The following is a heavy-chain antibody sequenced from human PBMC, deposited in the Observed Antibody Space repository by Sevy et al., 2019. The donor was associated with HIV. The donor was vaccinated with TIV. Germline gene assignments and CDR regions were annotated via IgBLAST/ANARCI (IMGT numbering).Heavy chain of an antibody. Sequence: GGCLRLSCAASGFTFSSYSMNWVRQAPGKGLEWVSSISSSSSYIYYADSVKGRFTISRDNAKNSLYLQMNSLRAEDTAVYYCARDLTPIAVAGDLDYWGQGTLVTVSS. D-gene: IGHD6-19*01. CDR3: ARDLTPIAVAGDLDY. J-gene: IGHJ4*02. CDR2: ISSSSSYI. V-gene: IGHV3-21*01. CDR1: GFTFSSYS.